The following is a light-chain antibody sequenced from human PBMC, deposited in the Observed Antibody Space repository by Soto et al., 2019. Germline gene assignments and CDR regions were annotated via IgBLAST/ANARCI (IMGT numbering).Light chain of an antibody. CDR3: LERNNWPST. CDR2: DAS. CDR1: QSVSTY. Sequence: EVVLTQSPATLSLSPGERATLSCRASQSVSTYLAWFQQKPGQAPRLLIYDASNRATGIPARFSGSGSGTDFNLTISGLEPEDFAVYYCLERNNWPSTFGPGTKVDLK. J-gene: IGKJ3*01. V-gene: IGKV3-11*01.